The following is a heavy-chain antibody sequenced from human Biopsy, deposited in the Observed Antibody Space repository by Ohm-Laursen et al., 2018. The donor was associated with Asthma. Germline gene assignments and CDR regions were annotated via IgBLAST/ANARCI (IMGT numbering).Heavy chain of an antibody. Sequence: SLRLSCAASGSTFGNFWMSWGRQTPGKGLEWVGRTRNKANSYTTEYAASVKGRFTISRDDSKNSLYLQVNSLKTEDTAVYYCASDLGGYYYDSSGYSSDYWGQGTLVTVSS. CDR2: TRNKANSYTT. V-gene: IGHV3-72*01. D-gene: IGHD3-22*01. CDR1: GSTFGNFW. J-gene: IGHJ4*02. CDR3: ASDLGGYYYDSSGYSSDY.